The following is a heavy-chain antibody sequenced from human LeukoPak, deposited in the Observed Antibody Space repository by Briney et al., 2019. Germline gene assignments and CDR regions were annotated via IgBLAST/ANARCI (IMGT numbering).Heavy chain of an antibody. CDR1: GFTFSSYG. J-gene: IGHJ4*02. V-gene: IGHV3-33*01. Sequence: GRSLRLSCAASGFTFSSYGMHWVRQAPGKGLEWVAMIWYDGSNTYYADSVKGRFTISRDNSKNTLFLQMTSLRTDDTAVYYCARGYGNYGWYFDYWGQGTLVTVSS. D-gene: IGHD4-11*01. CDR3: ARGYGNYGWYFDY. CDR2: IWYDGSNT.